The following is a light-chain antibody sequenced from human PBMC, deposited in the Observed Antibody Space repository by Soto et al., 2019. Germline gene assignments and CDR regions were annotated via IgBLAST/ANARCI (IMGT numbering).Light chain of an antibody. Sequence: EIVMTQSPATLSLSPGERATLSCRASQSVSNNLAWYQQKLGQAPRLLIYGASTRATGIPARFSGSGSGTEFTLPISSLQSEDFAVYYCQQYNNWPPVTFGQGTRLEIK. CDR3: QQYNNWPPVT. V-gene: IGKV3-15*01. CDR1: QSVSNN. J-gene: IGKJ5*01. CDR2: GAS.